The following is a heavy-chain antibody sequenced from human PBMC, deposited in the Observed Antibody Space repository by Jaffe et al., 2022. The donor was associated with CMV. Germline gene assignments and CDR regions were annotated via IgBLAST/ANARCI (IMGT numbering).Heavy chain of an antibody. Sequence: QVQLQESGPGLVKPSQTLSLTCTVSGGSISSGGYYWSWIRQHPGKGLEWIGYIYYSGSTYYNPSLKSRATISVDTSTNQFSLKLTSVTAADTAVYYCARVAYYYDSSGYWLPYYFDYWGQGTLVTVSS. CDR2: IYYSGST. D-gene: IGHD3-22*01. V-gene: IGHV4-31*03. J-gene: IGHJ4*02. CDR3: ARVAYYYDSSGYWLPYYFDY. CDR1: GGSISSGGYY.